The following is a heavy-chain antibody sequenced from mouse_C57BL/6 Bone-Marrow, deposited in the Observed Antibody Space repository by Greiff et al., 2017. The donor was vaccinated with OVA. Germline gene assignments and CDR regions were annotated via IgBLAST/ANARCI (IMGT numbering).Heavy chain of an antibody. CDR2: IYPGDGDT. CDR1: GYAFSSSW. V-gene: IGHV1-82*01. D-gene: IGHD5-1*01. J-gene: IGHJ2*01. CDR3: AEVTYGGY. Sequence: QVQLQQSGPELVKPGASVKISCKASGYAFSSSWMNWVKQRPGKGLEWIGRIYPGDGDTNYNGKFKGKATLTADKSSSTAYMQLSSLTSEDSAVYFCAEVTYGGYWGQGTTLTVSS.